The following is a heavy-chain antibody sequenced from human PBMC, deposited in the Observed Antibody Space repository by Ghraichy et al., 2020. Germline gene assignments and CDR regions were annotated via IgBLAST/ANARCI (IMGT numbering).Heavy chain of an antibody. D-gene: IGHD3-3*01. Sequence: GGSLRLSCAASGFTVSSNYMSWVRQAPGKGLEWVSVIYSGGSTYYADSVKGRFTISRDNSKNTLYLQMNSLRAEDTAVYYCARGTYYDFWSGYYPDWYFDLWGRGTLVTVSS. CDR1: GFTVSSNY. V-gene: IGHV3-53*01. CDR2: IYSGGST. J-gene: IGHJ2*01. CDR3: ARGTYYDFWSGYYPDWYFDL.